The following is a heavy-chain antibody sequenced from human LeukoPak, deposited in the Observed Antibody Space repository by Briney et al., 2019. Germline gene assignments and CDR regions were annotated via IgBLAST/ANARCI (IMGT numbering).Heavy chain of an antibody. CDR3: ARDLARGGSYDY. D-gene: IGHD1-26*01. Sequence: GGSLRLSCAASGFTFSSYAMHWVRQAPGKGLEWVSYISSSGSTIYYADSVKGRFTISRDNAKNSLYLQMNSLRAEDTAVYYCARDLARGGSYDYWGQGTLVTVSS. CDR2: ISSSGSTI. J-gene: IGHJ4*02. V-gene: IGHV3-48*03. CDR1: GFTFSSYA.